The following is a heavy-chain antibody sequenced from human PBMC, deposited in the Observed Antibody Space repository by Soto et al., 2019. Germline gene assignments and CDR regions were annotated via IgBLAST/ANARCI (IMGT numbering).Heavy chain of an antibody. CDR3: VRQPLATLARYGMDV. CDR2: TYYRSKWNF. D-gene: IGHD6-6*01. Sequence: QVQLQQSGPGLVRPSQTLSLTCVISGDSVSANSAAWNWIRQSPSRGLEWLGRTYYRSKWNFDYSESVKSRMGIMPDTSIIHFSLLLNSVTPEDTAVYYCVRQPLATLARYGMDVWGQVTTVTVSS. V-gene: IGHV6-1*01. CDR1: GDSVSANSAA. J-gene: IGHJ6*02.